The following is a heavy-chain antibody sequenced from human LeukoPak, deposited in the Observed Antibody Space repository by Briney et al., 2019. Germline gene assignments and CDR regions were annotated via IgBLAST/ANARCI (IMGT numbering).Heavy chain of an antibody. CDR3: ARLGYCSSTSCYQDY. CDR1: GGSISSYY. Sequence: PSETLSLTCTVSGGSISSYYWSWIRQPAGKGLEWIGRIYTSGSTNYNPSLKSRVTISVDTSKNQFSLKLSSVTAADTAVYYCARLGYCSSTSCYQDYWGQGTLVTVSS. V-gene: IGHV4-4*07. D-gene: IGHD2-2*01. CDR2: IYTSGST. J-gene: IGHJ4*02.